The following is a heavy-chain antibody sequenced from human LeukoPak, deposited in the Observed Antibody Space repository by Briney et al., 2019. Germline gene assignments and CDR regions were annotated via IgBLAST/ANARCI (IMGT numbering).Heavy chain of an antibody. CDR2: ISYDGSNK. V-gene: IGHV3-30*18. CDR3: AKDSYILTGYFDY. D-gene: IGHD3-9*01. J-gene: IGHJ4*02. CDR1: GFTFSSYG. Sequence: PGGSLRLSCAASGFTFSSYGMHWVRQAPGKGLEWVAVISYDGSNKYYADSVKGRFTISGDNSKYTLYLQMNSLRAEDTAVYHCAKDSYILTGYFDYWGQGTLVTVSS.